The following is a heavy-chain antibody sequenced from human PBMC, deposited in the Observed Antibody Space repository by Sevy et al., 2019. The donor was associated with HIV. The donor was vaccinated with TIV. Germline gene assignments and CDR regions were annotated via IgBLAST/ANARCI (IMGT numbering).Heavy chain of an antibody. CDR1: GYTFTSYG. D-gene: IGHD3-3*01. J-gene: IGHJ6*02. CDR3: ARRSGYSRNYYYYGMDV. Sequence: ASVKVSCKASGYTFTSYGISWVRQAPGQGLEWMGWISAYNGNTNYAQKLQGRVTMTTENSTKTAYMELRSLRSDDTAVYYCARRSGYSRNYYYYGMDVWGQGTTVTVSS. V-gene: IGHV1-18*04. CDR2: ISAYNGNT.